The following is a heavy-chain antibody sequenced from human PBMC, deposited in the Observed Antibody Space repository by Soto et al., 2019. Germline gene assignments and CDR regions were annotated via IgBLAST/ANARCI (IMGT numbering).Heavy chain of an antibody. CDR2: IYPGDSDA. J-gene: IGHJ5*02. Sequence: PGESLNISCKGSGYNFPNYWIAWVRQMPGRGLEWMGIIYPGDSDARYGPSFQGHVTISVDKSISTAYLQWTCLTASDPAVYHRPRRDFYSSGQPDNWFAPWGQRTLVSGSS. CDR3: PRRDFYSSGQPDNWFAP. CDR1: GYNFPNYW. D-gene: IGHD3-22*01. V-gene: IGHV5-51*01.